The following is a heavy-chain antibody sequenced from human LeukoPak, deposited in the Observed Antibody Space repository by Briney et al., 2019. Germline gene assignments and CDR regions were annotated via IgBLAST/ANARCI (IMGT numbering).Heavy chain of an antibody. D-gene: IGHD3-22*01. V-gene: IGHV3-48*02. CDR3: ARTFYCDSSTYPNWFGP. CDR1: GFTFSSCS. CDR2: ISSSSSTI. Sequence: GGXXRLSCAASGFTFSSCSMNWVRQXPGKGLEWVSYISSSSSTIYYADSVKGRFTISRDNAKNSLYLQMNSLTDEDTAVYYCARTFYCDSSTYPNWFGPWGQGTLVTVSS. J-gene: IGHJ5*02.